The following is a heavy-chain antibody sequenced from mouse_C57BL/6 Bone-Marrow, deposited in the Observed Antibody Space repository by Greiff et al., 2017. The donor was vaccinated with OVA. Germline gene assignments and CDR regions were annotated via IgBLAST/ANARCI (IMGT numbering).Heavy chain of an antibody. D-gene: IGHD1-1*01. J-gene: IGHJ2*01. V-gene: IGHV1-82*01. CDR3: ARSRGGSAEDY. CDR1: GYAFSSSW. CDR2: IYPGDGDT. Sequence: QVQLQQSGPELVKPGASVKISCKASGYAFSSSWMNWVKQRPGKGLEWIGRIYPGDGDTNYNGKFKGKATLTADKSSSTAYMQRSSLTSEDSAVYFCARSRGGSAEDYWGQGTTLTVSA.